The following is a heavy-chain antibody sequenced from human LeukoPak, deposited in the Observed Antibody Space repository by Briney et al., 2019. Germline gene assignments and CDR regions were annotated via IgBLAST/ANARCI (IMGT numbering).Heavy chain of an antibody. CDR3: ASLRYCSSTSCYRGYYYYMDV. Sequence: SVKVSCKASGGTFSSYAISWVRQAPGQGLEWMGRIIPIFGTANYAQKFQGRVTITTDESTSTAYMELSSLRSEDTAVYYCASLRYCSSTSCYRGYYYYMDVWGKGTTVTVSS. V-gene: IGHV1-69*05. CDR1: GGTFSSYA. J-gene: IGHJ6*03. D-gene: IGHD2-2*02. CDR2: IIPIFGTA.